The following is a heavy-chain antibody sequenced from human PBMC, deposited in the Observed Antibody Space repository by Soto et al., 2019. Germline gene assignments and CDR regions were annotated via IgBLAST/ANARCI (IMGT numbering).Heavy chain of an antibody. J-gene: IGHJ4*02. D-gene: IGHD3-9*01. CDR1: GFTFDDDA. CDR3: AKDTFYDILTGYYNVGLSFDY. CDR2: ISWNSGSI. V-gene: IGHV3-9*01. Sequence: GGSLRLSCAASGFTFDDDAMHWVRQAPGKGLEWVSGISWNSGSIGYADSVKGRFTISRDNAKNSLYLQMNSLRAEDTALYYCAKDTFYDILTGYYNVGLSFDYWGQGTLVTVSS.